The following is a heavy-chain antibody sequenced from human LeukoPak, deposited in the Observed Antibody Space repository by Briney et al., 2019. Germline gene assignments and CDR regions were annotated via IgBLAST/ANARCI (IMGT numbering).Heavy chain of an antibody. Sequence: PSETLSLTCTVSGGSISSSNYYWGWIRQPPGKGLEWIGSINYSRSTYYNPPLKSRVTISVDTSKNQFSLKLSSVTAADTAVYYCARRNDILTGYAFDYWGQGALVTVSS. CDR3: ARRNDILTGYAFDY. J-gene: IGHJ4*02. V-gene: IGHV4-39*01. CDR1: GGSISSSNYY. D-gene: IGHD3-9*01. CDR2: INYSRST.